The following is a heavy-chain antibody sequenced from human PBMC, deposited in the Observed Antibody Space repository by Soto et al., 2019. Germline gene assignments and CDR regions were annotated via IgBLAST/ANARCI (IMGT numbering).Heavy chain of an antibody. V-gene: IGHV5-51*01. Sequence: PGESLKISCKGSGYNFTSYWIGWVRQMPGKGLEWMGIIYPGDSDTRYSPSFQGQVTISADKSISTAYLQWSSLKASDTAMYYCARHHGDGGYYDFWSGPIISTYGMDVWGQGTTVTVSS. J-gene: IGHJ6*02. CDR1: GYNFTSYW. CDR3: ARHHGDGGYYDFWSGPIISTYGMDV. CDR2: IYPGDSDT. D-gene: IGHD3-3*01.